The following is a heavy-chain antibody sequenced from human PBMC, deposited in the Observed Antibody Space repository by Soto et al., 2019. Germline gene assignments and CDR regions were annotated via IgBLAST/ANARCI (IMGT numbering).Heavy chain of an antibody. J-gene: IGHJ2*01. CDR2: MYYSGSP. Sequence: QVQLQESGPGLVKPSETLSLTCTVSGGSIRSYYWSWIRQPPGKGLEWIGYMYYSGSPNYNPSLKSRVTISEDMSKNQFSLKLTSVTAADTAVYYCARDLYGDGYWYFDLWGRGTLVTVSS. CDR3: ARDLYGDGYWYFDL. CDR1: GGSIRSYY. V-gene: IGHV4-59*01. D-gene: IGHD4-17*01.